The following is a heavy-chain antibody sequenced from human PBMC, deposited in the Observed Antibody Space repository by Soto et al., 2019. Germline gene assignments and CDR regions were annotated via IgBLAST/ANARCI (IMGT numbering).Heavy chain of an antibody. J-gene: IGHJ6*02. CDR1: GGTLSRYA. CDR2: IIPMFNTS. CDR3: ARDEAKNVEMAPYYYYGMDV. Sequence: GASVKVSCKVSGGTLSRYAISWVRQAPGQGLEWMGGIIPMFNTSKYGQKFQGRVTTTADESTSTAYMELSSLRSEDTAVYYCARDEAKNVEMAPYYYYGMDVWGQGTTVTVSS. D-gene: IGHD5-12*01. V-gene: IGHV1-69*13.